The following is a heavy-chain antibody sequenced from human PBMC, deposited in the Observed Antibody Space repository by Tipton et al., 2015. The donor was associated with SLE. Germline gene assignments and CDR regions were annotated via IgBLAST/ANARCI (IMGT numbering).Heavy chain of an antibody. CDR3: ARELHDSTGYHNWFDP. CDR2: IYYNGNT. J-gene: IGHJ5*02. V-gene: IGHV4-59*01. D-gene: IGHD3-22*01. CDR1: GGSINAYS. Sequence: TLSLTCTLSGGSINAYSWSWIRQPPGRGLELIGYIYYNGNTNYNPSLKSRVTISIKTSKTQFSLKLTSVTAADTAVYFCARELHDSTGYHNWFDPWGQGTLVTVSS.